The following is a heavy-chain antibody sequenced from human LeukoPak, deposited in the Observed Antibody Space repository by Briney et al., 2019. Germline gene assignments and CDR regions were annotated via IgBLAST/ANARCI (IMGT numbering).Heavy chain of an antibody. Sequence: PGGSLRLSCAASGFTFSSSWMHWVRQAPGKGLVWVSHINSDGSNTKYADSVKGRFTISRDNAKNTLSLQMNSLRAEDTAAYYCARGSPLGGNWGQGTLVTVSS. V-gene: IGHV3-74*03. CDR3: ARGSPLGGN. J-gene: IGHJ4*02. CDR2: INSDGSNT. CDR1: GFTFSSSW.